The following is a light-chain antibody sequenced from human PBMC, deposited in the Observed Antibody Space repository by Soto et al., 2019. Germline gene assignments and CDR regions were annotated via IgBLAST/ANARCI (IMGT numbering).Light chain of an antibody. V-gene: IGKV3-11*01. CDR2: DAS. J-gene: IGKJ1*01. CDR1: QSVSSY. CDR3: HQRSNWPPWT. Sequence: EIVLTQSPATLSLSPGERATLSCRASQSVSSYLAWYQQKPGQAPRLLIYDASNRATGIPARFSGSGSGTDFTLTISSLEPEDFAVYYCHQRSNWPPWTFGQETKVEIK.